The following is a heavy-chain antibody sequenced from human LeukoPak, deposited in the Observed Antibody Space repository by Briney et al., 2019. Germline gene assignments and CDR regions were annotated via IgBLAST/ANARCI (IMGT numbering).Heavy chain of an antibody. CDR1: GITLSNYG. J-gene: IGHJ4*02. Sequence: GGSLRLSCAVSGITLSNYGMSWVRQAPGKGLEWVAGISDGGGRTNYADSVKGRFTISRDNPKNTLYLQMNSLRVEDTAVYFCAKRGVVIRVILVGFHKEAYYFDSWGQGALVTVSS. D-gene: IGHD3-22*01. CDR3: AKRGVVIRVILVGFHKEAYYFDS. V-gene: IGHV3-23*01. CDR2: ISDGGGRT.